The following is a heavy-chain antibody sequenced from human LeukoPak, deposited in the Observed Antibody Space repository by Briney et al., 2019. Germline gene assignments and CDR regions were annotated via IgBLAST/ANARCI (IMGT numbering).Heavy chain of an antibody. Sequence: ASVKFSCKASGYTFTSYDINWVRQATGQGLEWMGWMNPNSGNTGYAQKFQGRVTMTRNTSISTAYMELSSLRSEDTAVYYCARDSSSSWLPLLDYWGQGTLVTVSS. CDR1: GYTFTSYD. J-gene: IGHJ4*02. CDR3: ARDSSSSWLPLLDY. D-gene: IGHD6-13*01. CDR2: MNPNSGNT. V-gene: IGHV1-8*01.